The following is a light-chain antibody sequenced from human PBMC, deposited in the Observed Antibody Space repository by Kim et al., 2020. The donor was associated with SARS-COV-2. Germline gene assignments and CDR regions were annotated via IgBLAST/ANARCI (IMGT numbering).Light chain of an antibody. CDR1: QSVSSSY. CDR2: GTS. J-gene: IGKJ4*01. CDR3: QQYGSSPLT. Sequence: SPGERATHSCRASQSVSSSYLAWYQQRPGQAPRLLIYGTSTRATGIPDRFSGSGSGTDFTLTISRLESEDFAVYYCQQYGSSPLTFGGGTKVDIK. V-gene: IGKV3-20*01.